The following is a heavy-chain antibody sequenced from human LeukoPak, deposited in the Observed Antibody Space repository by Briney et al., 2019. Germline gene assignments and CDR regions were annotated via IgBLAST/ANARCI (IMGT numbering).Heavy chain of an antibody. CDR2: MNPNSGNT. CDR3: ARRAVAYYYYYYMDV. J-gene: IGHJ6*03. CDR1: GYTFTSYD. D-gene: IGHD6-19*01. Sequence: ASVKASCKASGYTFTSYDINWVRQATGQGLEWMGWMNPNSGNTGYAQKFQGRITFTRNTSISTAYMDLSSLRSEDTAVYYCARRAVAYYYYYYMDVWGKGTTVTVSS. V-gene: IGHV1-8*03.